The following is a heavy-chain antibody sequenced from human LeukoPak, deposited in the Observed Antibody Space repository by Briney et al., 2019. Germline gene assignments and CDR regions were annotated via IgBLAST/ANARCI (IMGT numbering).Heavy chain of an antibody. CDR2: ISGSGGST. J-gene: IGHJ4*02. Sequence: GGSLRLSCAASGFTFSSYAMSWVRQAPGKGLEWVSAISGSGGSTYYADSVKDRFTISRDNSKNTLYLQMNSLRAEDTAVYYCANGGDYDSSGSYDYWGQGTLVTVSS. CDR3: ANGGDYDSSGSYDY. V-gene: IGHV3-23*01. CDR1: GFTFSSYA. D-gene: IGHD3-22*01.